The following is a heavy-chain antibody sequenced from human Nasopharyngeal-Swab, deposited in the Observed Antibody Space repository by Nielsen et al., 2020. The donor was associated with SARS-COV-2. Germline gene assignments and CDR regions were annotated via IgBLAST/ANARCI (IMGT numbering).Heavy chain of an antibody. CDR2: IYYSGST. D-gene: IGHD3-22*01. CDR1: GGSISSYY. CDR3: AREYQSTYYYDSSGPIYDAFDI. Sequence: SETLSLTCTASGGSISSYYWSWIRQPPGKGLEWIGYIYYSGSTNYNPSLKSRVTISVDTSKNQFSLKLSSVTAADTAVYYCAREYQSTYYYDSSGPIYDAFDIWGQGTMVTVSS. J-gene: IGHJ3*02. V-gene: IGHV4-59*01.